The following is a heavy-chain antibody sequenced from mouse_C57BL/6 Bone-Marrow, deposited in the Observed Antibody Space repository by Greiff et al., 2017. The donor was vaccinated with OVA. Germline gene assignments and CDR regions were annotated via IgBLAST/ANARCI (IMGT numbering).Heavy chain of an antibody. V-gene: IGHV3-6*01. CDR3: ARKDYGSSHWYFDV. CDR1: GYSITSGYY. J-gene: IGHJ1*03. Sequence: ESGPGLVKPSQSLSLTCSVTGYSITSGYYWNWIRQFPGNKLEWMGYISYDGSNNYNPSLKNRISITRDTYKNQFFLKLNSVTTEDTAAYYSARKDYGSSHWYFDVWGTGTTVTVSS. CDR2: ISYDGSN. D-gene: IGHD1-1*01.